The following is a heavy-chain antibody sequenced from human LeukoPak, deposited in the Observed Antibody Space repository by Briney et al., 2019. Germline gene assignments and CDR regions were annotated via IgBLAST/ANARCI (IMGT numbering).Heavy chain of an antibody. CDR3: AKVLGGTGYFDY. V-gene: IGHV3-33*06. J-gene: IGHJ4*02. CDR1: GVTLRTYG. D-gene: IGHD3-16*01. CDR2: IWNDGSSK. Sequence: GGSLRLSCAASGVTLRTYGMHWVRQAPGKGREGGAAIWNDGSSKHYGDSVKGRFTISRDNSKNTVYLQMTSLRVEDTAVYYCAKVLGGTGYFDYWGQGTLVTVSS.